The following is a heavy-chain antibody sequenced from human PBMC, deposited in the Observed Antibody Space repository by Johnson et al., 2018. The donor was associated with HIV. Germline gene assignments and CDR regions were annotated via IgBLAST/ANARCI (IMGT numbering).Heavy chain of an antibody. J-gene: IGHJ3*02. D-gene: IGHD5-18*01. CDR1: GFTFSSYA. Sequence: QVQLVESGGGLVQPGRSLRLSCAASGFTFSSYAMHWVRQAPGKGLEWVAVISYDGSNKYYADSVKGRFTISRDNSKNTLYLQMNSLRAEDTALYFCARGRRIQLWLLADAFDIWGQGTMVTVSS. V-gene: IGHV3-30-3*01. CDR3: ARGRRIQLWLLADAFDI. CDR2: ISYDGSNK.